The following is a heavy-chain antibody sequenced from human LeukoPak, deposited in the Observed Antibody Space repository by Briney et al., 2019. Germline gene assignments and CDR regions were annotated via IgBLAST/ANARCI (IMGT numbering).Heavy chain of an antibody. CDR2: ISSSSSYI. D-gene: IGHD6-13*01. CDR1: GFTFSSYS. J-gene: IGHJ6*03. CDR3: ARDQTAAAGYYYYYYMDV. V-gene: IGHV3-21*01. Sequence: TGGSLRLSCAASGFTFSSYSMNWVRQAPGEGLEWVSSISSSSSYIYYADSVKGRFTISRDNAKNSLYLQMNSLRAEDTAVYYCARDQTAAAGYYYYYYMDVWGKGTTVTVSS.